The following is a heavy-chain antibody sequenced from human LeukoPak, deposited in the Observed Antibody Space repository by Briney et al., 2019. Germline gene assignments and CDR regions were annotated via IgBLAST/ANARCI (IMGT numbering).Heavy chain of an antibody. V-gene: IGHV1-2*02. D-gene: IGHD3-16*01. Sequence: ASVKVSCKASGYTFTGYYMHWVRQAPGQGLEWMGWINPNSGGTNYAQKFQGRVTMTRDTSISTAYMELSRLRSDDTAVYYCARVHPSGGGSSAFNWFDPWGQGTLVTVSS. J-gene: IGHJ5*02. CDR2: INPNSGGT. CDR1: GYTFTGYY. CDR3: ARVHPSGGGSSAFNWFDP.